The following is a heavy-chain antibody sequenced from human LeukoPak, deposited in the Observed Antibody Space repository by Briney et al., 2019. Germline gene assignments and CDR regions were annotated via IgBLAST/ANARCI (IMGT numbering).Heavy chain of an antibody. CDR1: GFTFDDYA. D-gene: IGHD6-13*01. Sequence: GGSLRLSCAASGFTFDDYAMHWVRQAPGKGLEWVSGISWNSGSIGYADSVKGRFTISRDNAKNSLYLQMNSLRAEDTALYYCAKDIYPYSSSCPFDYWGQGTLVTVSS. CDR3: AKDIYPYSSSCPFDY. V-gene: IGHV3-9*01. CDR2: ISWNSGSI. J-gene: IGHJ4*02.